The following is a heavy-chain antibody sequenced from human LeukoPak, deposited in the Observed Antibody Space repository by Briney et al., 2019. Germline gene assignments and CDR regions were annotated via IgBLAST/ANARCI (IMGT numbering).Heavy chain of an antibody. CDR3: AKRLDYGGNFDY. CDR2: ISGSGGST. CDR1: GFTFSSYA. Sequence: PGGSLRLSCAASGFTFSSYAMSWVRQAPGKGLEWVSAISGSGGSTYYADSVKGRFTISRDNSKNALYLQMNSLRAEDTAVYYCAKRLDYGGNFDYWGQGTLVTVSS. J-gene: IGHJ4*02. V-gene: IGHV3-23*01. D-gene: IGHD4-23*01.